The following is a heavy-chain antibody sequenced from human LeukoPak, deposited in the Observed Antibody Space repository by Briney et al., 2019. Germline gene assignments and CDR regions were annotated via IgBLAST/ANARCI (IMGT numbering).Heavy chain of an antibody. V-gene: IGHV1-18*01. D-gene: IGHD2-8*01. CDR3: ASRAYATTYYYYGMDV. CDR2: ISAYNGNT. J-gene: IGHJ6*02. CDR1: GYTFTSYG. Sequence: ASVKVSCKASGYTFTSYGISWVRQAPGQGLEWMGWISAYNGNTNYAQKLQGRVTMTTDTSTSTAYMELRSLRSDDTAVYYCASRAYATTYYYYGMDVWGQGTTVTVSS.